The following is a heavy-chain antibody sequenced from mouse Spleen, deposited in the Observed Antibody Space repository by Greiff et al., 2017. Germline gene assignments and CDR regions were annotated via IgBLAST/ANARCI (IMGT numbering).Heavy chain of an antibody. CDR2: ISYSGST. J-gene: IGHJ3*01. Sequence: EVQLQESGPGLAKPSQTLSLTCSVTGYSITSYYWNWIRKFPGNKLEYMGYISYSGSTYYNPSLKSRISITRDTSKNQYYLQLNSVTTEDTATYYCARGGDYPAWFAYWGQGTLVTVSA. D-gene: IGHD2-4*01. CDR3: ARGGDYPAWFAY. V-gene: IGHV3-8*01. CDR1: GYSITSYY.